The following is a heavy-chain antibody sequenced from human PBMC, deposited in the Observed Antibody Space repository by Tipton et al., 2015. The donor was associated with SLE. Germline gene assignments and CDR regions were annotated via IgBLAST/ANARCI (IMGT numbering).Heavy chain of an antibody. Sequence: SLRLSCTASGFTFESYGMYWVRQAPGKGLEWVSGVYSGGSAYYADSVKGRFIISRDKSKNTVYLQMNSLRAEDTAVYYCARDVCGGDCWTYYYGMDVWGQGTTVTVSS. CDR3: ARDVCGGDCWTYYYGMDV. D-gene: IGHD2-21*01. V-gene: IGHV3-NL1*01. J-gene: IGHJ6*02. CDR1: GFTFESYG. CDR2: VYSGGSA.